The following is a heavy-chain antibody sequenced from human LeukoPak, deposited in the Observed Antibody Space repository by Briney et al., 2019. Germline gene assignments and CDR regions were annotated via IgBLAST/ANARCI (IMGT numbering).Heavy chain of an antibody. V-gene: IGHV1-8*02. CDR3: ARVVRGAPWN. CDR2: MNPNSGNT. CDR1: GYTFTSYG. D-gene: IGHD3-10*01. Sequence: ASVKVSCKASGYTFTSYGISWVRQAPGQGLEWMGWMNPNSGNTGYAQKFQGRVTMTRNTSISTAYMELSSLRSEDTAVYYCARVVRGAPWNWGQGTLVTVSS. J-gene: IGHJ4*02.